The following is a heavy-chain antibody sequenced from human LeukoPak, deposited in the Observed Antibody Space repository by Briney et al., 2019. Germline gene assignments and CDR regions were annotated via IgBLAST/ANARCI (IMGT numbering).Heavy chain of an antibody. CDR2: INWDDQK. Sequence: SGPTLVKPTQTLTLTCTFSGFSLTTSGVGLGWIRQPPGKALEWLALINWDDQKVYSPSLQSRLSITKDTSKNQVVLTMTNVDPVDTATYYCAHRRDSSGYQYRYWFAPWGQGTLVTVSS. V-gene: IGHV2-5*02. CDR3: AHRRDSSGYQYRYWFAP. CDR1: GFSLTTSGVG. J-gene: IGHJ5*02. D-gene: IGHD3-22*01.